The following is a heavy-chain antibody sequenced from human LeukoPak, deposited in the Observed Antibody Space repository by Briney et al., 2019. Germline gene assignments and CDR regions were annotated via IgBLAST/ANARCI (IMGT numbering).Heavy chain of an antibody. Sequence: SSETLSLTCTVSGGSISSYYWSWIRQPPGKGLEWLGYIYYSGSTNYNPSLKSRVTISVDTSKNQFSLKLSSVTAADTAVYYCARILPDYSNYEPNYYYYYGMDVWGQGTTVTVSS. CDR2: IYYSGST. J-gene: IGHJ6*02. CDR3: ARILPDYSNYEPNYYYYYGMDV. V-gene: IGHV4-59*01. CDR1: GGSISSYY. D-gene: IGHD4-11*01.